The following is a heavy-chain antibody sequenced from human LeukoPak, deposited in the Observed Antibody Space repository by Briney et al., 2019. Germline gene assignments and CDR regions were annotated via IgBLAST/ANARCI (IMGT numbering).Heavy chain of an antibody. V-gene: IGHV1-2*02. D-gene: IGHD3-10*01. CDR3: ARDRMVRGRMGGIDY. Sequence: GASVKVSCKASGYIFTSYAMHWVRQAPGQGLEWMGWINPNSGGTNYAQKFQGRVTMTRDTSISTAYMELSRLRSDDTAVYYCARDRMVRGRMGGIDYWGQGTLVTVSS. J-gene: IGHJ4*02. CDR2: INPNSGGT. CDR1: GYIFTSYA.